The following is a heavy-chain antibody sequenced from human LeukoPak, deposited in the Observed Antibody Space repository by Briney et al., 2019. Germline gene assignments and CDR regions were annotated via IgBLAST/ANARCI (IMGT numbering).Heavy chain of an antibody. D-gene: IGHD3-3*01. CDR3: ARDHSNDFWSGSGPLYYMDV. CDR2: INPNSGGT. Sequence: ASVKVSCKASGYTFTSYYMHWVRQAPGQGLEWMGWINPNSGGTNYAQKFQGRVTMTRDTSISTAYMELSRLRFDDTAVYYCARDHSNDFWSGSGPLYYMDVWGKGTTVTVSS. CDR1: GYTFTSYY. V-gene: IGHV1-2*02. J-gene: IGHJ6*03.